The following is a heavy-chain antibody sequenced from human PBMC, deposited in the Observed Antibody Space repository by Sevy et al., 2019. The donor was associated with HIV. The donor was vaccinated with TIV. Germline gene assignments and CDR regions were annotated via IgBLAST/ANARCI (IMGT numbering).Heavy chain of an antibody. CDR3: ARERRSSGIDY. D-gene: IGHD3-10*01. Sequence: GGSLRLSCTASGLAFSTYGMHWVRQAPGKGLEWVAIIWYEGINKDYAEPVKGRFTISRDNSKNTLYLQMSSLRVDDTAVYYCARERRSSGIDYWGQGTLVTVSS. CDR1: GLAFSTYG. V-gene: IGHV3-33*01. CDR2: IWYEGINK. J-gene: IGHJ4*01.